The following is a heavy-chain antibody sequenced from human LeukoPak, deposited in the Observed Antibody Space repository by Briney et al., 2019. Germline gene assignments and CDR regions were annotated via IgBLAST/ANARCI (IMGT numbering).Heavy chain of an antibody. Sequence: SETLSLTRTVSGGSISSSRYYWSWIRQPPGKGLEWIGSIYYSGSTYYNPSLKSRVTISVDTSKNQFSLKLSSVTAADTAVYYCARYVDTAMAYYFDYWGQGTLVTVSS. V-gene: IGHV4-39*01. CDR2: IYYSGST. J-gene: IGHJ4*02. D-gene: IGHD5-18*01. CDR1: GGSISSSRYY. CDR3: ARYVDTAMAYYFDY.